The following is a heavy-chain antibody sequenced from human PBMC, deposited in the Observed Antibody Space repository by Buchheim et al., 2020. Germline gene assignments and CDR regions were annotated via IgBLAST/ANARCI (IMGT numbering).Heavy chain of an antibody. J-gene: IGHJ6*03. V-gene: IGHV4-34*01. D-gene: IGHD2-2*01. CDR1: GGSFSGYY. CDR3: ARRPPEYYYYYMDV. CDR2: INHSGST. Sequence: QVQLQQWGAGLLKPSETLSLTCAVYGGSFSGYYWSWIRQPPGKGLEWIGEINHSGSTNYNPSLKSRVTISVDTSKNQLSLKLSSVTAADTAVYYCARRPPEYYYYYMDVWGKGTT.